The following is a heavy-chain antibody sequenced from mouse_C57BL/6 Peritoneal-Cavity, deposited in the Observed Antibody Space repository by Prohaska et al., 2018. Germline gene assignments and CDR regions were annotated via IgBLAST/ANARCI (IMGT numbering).Heavy chain of an antibody. CDR3: ARDRGLREYFDV. CDR2: ISDGGSYT. J-gene: IGHJ1*03. CDR1: GFTFSSYA. D-gene: IGHD3-1*01. V-gene: IGHV5-4*01. Sequence: DVQLVESGGGLVKPGGSLTLSCAASGFTFSSYAMSWVRQTPEKRLEVVATISDGGSYTFYPDNVKGRFTISRDNAKNNLYLQMSHLKSEDTAMYYWARDRGLREYFDVWGTGTTVTVYS.